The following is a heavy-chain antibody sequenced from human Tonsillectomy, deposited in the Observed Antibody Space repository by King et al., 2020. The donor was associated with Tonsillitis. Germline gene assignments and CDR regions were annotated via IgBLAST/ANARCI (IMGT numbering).Heavy chain of an antibody. CDR2: ISGRGGST. D-gene: IGHD3-3*01. CDR1: GFTFSSYA. J-gene: IGHJ4*02. Sequence: VQLLESGGGLVQPGGSLRLSCAASGFTFSSYAMSWVRRAPGKGLEWVAAISGRGGSTYYADSVKDRLTISRDNSKNTLYLQMNSLRAEDTAVYYCAKDGPYDFLSGYPFDYWGQGTLVTVSS. V-gene: IGHV3-23*01. CDR3: AKDGPYDFLSGYPFDY.